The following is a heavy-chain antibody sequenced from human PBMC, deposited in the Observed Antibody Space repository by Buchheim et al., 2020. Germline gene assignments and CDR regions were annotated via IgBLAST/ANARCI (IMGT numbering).Heavy chain of an antibody. J-gene: IGHJ6*02. CDR1: GYTFTSYY. CDR3: AREVVVPAAIRWGYYYGMDV. D-gene: IGHD2-2*02. V-gene: IGHV1-46*01. Sequence: QVQLVQSGAEVKKPGASVKVSCKASGYTFTSYYMHWVRQAPGQGLEWMGIINPSGGSTSYAQKFQGRVTMTRDTSTSTVYMELGSLGSEDTAVYYCAREVVVPAAIRWGYYYGMDVGGQGTT. CDR2: INPSGGST.